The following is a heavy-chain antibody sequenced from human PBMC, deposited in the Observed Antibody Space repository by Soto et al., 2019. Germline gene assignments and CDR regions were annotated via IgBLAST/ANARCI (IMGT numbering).Heavy chain of an antibody. CDR1: VGSISSGGYY. Sequence: QVQLQESGPGLVKPSQTLSLTCTVSVGSISSGGYYWSGIRQHPGKGLEWIGYIYYSGSTHYNPSLKSRVTISVDTSKNQFSLKLSSVTAADTAVYYCARALTTVTLFDPWGQGTLVTVSS. D-gene: IGHD4-17*01. J-gene: IGHJ5*02. CDR3: ARALTTVTLFDP. CDR2: IYYSGST. V-gene: IGHV4-31*03.